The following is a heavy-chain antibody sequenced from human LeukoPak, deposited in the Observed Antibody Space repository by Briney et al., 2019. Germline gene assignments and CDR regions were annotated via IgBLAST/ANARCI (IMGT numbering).Heavy chain of an antibody. D-gene: IGHD2-15*01. CDR3: ARPIGYCSGGSCHLYYFDY. V-gene: IGHV5-51*07. J-gene: IGHJ4*02. CDR2: IYPGDSDT. Sequence: GESLKISCKGSGNSFTNYWIGWVHQMPGKGLEWMGIIYPGDSDTRYSPSFQGQVTISADKSISTAYLQWSSLKASDTAMYYCARPIGYCSGGSCHLYYFDYWGQGTLVTVSS. CDR1: GNSFTNYW.